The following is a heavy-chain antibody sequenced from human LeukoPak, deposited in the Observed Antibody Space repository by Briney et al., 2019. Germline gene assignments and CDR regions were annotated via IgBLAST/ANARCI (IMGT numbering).Heavy chain of an antibody. D-gene: IGHD3-22*01. CDR1: GYSFTCYW. J-gene: IGHJ4*02. CDR2: IYPGDSDT. Sequence: GESLKISCKGSGYSFTCYWIGCVRQMPGKGLEWMGIIYPGDSDTRYSPSFQGQVTISADKSISTAYLQWSSLKASDTAMYYCARSASYYYDSSGYCPYWGQGTLVTVSS. V-gene: IGHV5-51*01. CDR3: ARSASYYYDSSGYCPY.